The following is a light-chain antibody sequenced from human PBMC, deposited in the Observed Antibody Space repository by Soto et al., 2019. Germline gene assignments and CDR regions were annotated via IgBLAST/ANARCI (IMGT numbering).Light chain of an antibody. CDR1: TITTW. CDR3: QQYTNTNNSWM. V-gene: IGKV1-5*01. Sequence: TITTWMAWYQQKPGKAPKLLVYDASTLQSGVATRFSGSGSGTEFTLIISGLQPEYPATYYCQQYTNTNNSWMFGQGTKVDI. J-gene: IGKJ1*01. CDR2: DAS.